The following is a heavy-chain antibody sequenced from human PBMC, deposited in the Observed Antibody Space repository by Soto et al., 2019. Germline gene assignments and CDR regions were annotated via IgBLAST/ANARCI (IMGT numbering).Heavy chain of an antibody. CDR3: ARDRGYSGYDSPRYYYGMDV. CDR1: GFTFSSYG. Sequence: QVQLVESGGGVVQPGRSLRLSCAASGFTFSSYGMHWVRQAPGKGLEWVAVIWYDGSNKWYADSVKGRFTISRDNYKNTLHLPMNSQRAEDTAVYSCARDRGYSGYDSPRYYYGMDVWGQGTTVTVSS. V-gene: IGHV3-33*01. J-gene: IGHJ6*02. D-gene: IGHD5-12*01. CDR2: IWYDGSNK.